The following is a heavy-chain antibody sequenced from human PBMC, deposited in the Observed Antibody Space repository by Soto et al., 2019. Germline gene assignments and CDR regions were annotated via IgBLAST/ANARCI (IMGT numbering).Heavy chain of an antibody. CDR1: GYTFTSYG. Sequence: QVQLVQSGGEVKKPGASVKVSCKASGYTFTSYGISWVRQAPGQGLEWMGRISGYNGKTNYAQKLQDRVTITTDTSTSIVYMELRTLRSDDTAVYYCAREGVVPYYYYGMDVWGQGTAVTVSS. CDR2: ISGYNGKT. J-gene: IGHJ6*02. D-gene: IGHD3-10*01. CDR3: AREGVVPYYYYGMDV. V-gene: IGHV1-18*01.